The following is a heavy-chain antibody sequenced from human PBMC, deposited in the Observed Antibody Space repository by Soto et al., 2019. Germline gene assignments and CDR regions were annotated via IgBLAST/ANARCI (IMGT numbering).Heavy chain of an antibody. V-gene: IGHV3-48*04. CDR3: ARDYYGRAFDI. D-gene: IGHD3-10*01. CDR2: ISSSSSTI. CDR1: KFTFSSSS. J-gene: IGHJ3*02. Sequence: GGSLRLSCAASKFTFSSSSMSWVRQAPGKGLEWVSYISSSSSTIYYADSVKGRFTISRDNAKNSLYLQMNSLRAEDTAVYYCARDYYGRAFDIWGQGTMVTVSS.